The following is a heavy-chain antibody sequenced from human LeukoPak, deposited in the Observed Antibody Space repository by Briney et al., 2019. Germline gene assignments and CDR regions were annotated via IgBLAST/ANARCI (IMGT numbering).Heavy chain of an antibody. CDR3: AREKRGFDP. J-gene: IGHJ5*02. V-gene: IGHV4-59*12. Sequence: SETLSLTCTVSGGSISSYYWSWIRQPPGKGLEWIGYIYYSGSTNYNPSLKSRVTISVDTSKNQFSLKLSSVTAADTAVCYCAREKRGFDPWGQGTLVTVSS. CDR2: IYYSGST. CDR1: GGSISSYY.